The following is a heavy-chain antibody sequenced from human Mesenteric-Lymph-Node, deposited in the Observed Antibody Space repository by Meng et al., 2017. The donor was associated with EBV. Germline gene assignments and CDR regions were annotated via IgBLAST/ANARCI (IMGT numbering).Heavy chain of an antibody. J-gene: IGHJ5*02. D-gene: IGHD2-2*01. CDR3: ATEFTAKDFGVVPAARWSWFDP. Sequence: QVHLQESGPGLVKPSETLSLTGTVSGDSVSSGTYYWSWIRQPPGKGLEWIGYIYYSGSTNYNPSLESRVTISVDTSKNQFSLRLTSVTAADTAVYFCATEFTAKDFGVVPAARWSWFDPWGQGTLVTVSS. V-gene: IGHV4-61*01. CDR2: IYYSGST. CDR1: GDSVSSGTYY.